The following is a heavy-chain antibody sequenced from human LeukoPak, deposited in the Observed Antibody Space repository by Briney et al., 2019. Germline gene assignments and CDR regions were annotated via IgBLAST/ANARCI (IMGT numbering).Heavy chain of an antibody. Sequence: ASVKVSCKASGYTFTGYYMHWVRQAPGQGLGWMGWISAYNGNTNYAQKLQGRVTMTTDSSTSTAYMELRSLRSDDTAVYYCARVTYSYGTDYWGQGTLVTVSS. J-gene: IGHJ4*02. CDR3: ARVTYSYGTDY. V-gene: IGHV1-18*04. D-gene: IGHD5-18*01. CDR1: GYTFTGYY. CDR2: ISAYNGNT.